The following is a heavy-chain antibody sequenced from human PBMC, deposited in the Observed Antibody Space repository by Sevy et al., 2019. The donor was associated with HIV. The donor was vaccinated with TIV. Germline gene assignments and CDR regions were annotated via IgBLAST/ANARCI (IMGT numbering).Heavy chain of an antibody. CDR2: IKQDGSEK. V-gene: IGHV3-7*01. J-gene: IGHJ6*02. Sequence: GGSLILSCAASGFTFSSYWMSWVRQAPGKGLEWVANIKQDGSEKYYVDSVKGRFTISRDNAKNSLYLQMNSLRAEDTAVYYCAREGGYDSSYYYYGMDVWGQGTTVTVSS. D-gene: IGHD5-12*01. CDR1: GFTFSSYW. CDR3: AREGGYDSSYYYYGMDV.